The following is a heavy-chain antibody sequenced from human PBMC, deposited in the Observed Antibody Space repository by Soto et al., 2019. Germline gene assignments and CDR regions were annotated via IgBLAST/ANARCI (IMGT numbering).Heavy chain of an antibody. CDR3: ATLNSFGADY. J-gene: IGHJ4*02. CDR1: GFTFSDYW. Sequence: GALRLSCAASGFTFSDYWMHWVRQAPGKGLVWVSRIDNDGSITNYADSVKGRFTISRDNAKNTVSLQMSGLRAEDTAVYYCATLNSFGADYWGQGTPVTVSS. V-gene: IGHV3-74*01. D-gene: IGHD3-3*01. CDR2: IDNDGSIT.